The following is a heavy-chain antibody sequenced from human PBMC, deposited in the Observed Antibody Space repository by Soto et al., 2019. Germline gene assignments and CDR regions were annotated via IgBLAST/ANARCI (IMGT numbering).Heavy chain of an antibody. J-gene: IGHJ5*02. CDR3: ATLLWFGESYNWFDP. D-gene: IGHD3-10*01. V-gene: IGHV4-59*08. Sequence: PSETLSLTCTVSGGSISSYYWSWIRQPPGKGLEWIGYIYYSGSTNYNPSLKSRVTISVDTSKNQFSLKLSSVTAADTAVYYCATLLWFGESYNWFDPWGQGTLVTVSS. CDR1: GGSISSYY. CDR2: IYYSGST.